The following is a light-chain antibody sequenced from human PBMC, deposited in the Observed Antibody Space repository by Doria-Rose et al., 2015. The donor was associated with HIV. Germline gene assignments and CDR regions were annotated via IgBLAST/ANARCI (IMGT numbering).Light chain of an antibody. CDR2: DGS. CDR1: QSFSSTY. V-gene: IGKV3-20*01. J-gene: IGKJ1*01. CDR3: HQYGTSWT. Sequence: TQSPGTLSLSPGDRATLSCTASQSFSSTYLTWYQQKPGQAHSLLIYDGSTRATGIPDRFSASGSGTDFTLTINRLEPEDFALYYCHQYGTSWTFGQGTKVEI.